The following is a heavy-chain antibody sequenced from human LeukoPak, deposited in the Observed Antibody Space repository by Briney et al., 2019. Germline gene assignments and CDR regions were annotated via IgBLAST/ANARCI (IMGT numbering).Heavy chain of an antibody. CDR2: ISSSSSYI. J-gene: IGHJ4*02. V-gene: IGHV3-21*01. D-gene: IGHD6-13*01. CDR3: ARELIAAAGSPFDY. Sequence: PGGSLRLSCAASGFTFSSYSMNWVRQAPGKGLEWVPSISSSSSYIYYADSVKGRFTISRDNAKNSLYLQMNSLRAEDTAVYYCARELIAAAGSPFDYWGQGTLVTVSS. CDR1: GFTFSSYS.